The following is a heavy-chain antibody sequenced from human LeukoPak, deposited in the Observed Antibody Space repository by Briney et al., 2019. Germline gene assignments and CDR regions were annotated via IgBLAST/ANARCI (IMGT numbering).Heavy chain of an antibody. D-gene: IGHD6-13*01. J-gene: IGHJ4*02. CDR2: INAGNGNT. CDR1: GYTFTGYT. CDR3: ARVGAAAGPYYFDY. V-gene: IGHV1-3*01. Sequence: ASVKVSCKASGYTFTGYTIHWVRQAPGQRLEWMGWINAGNGNTKYSQKFQGRVTITTDTSASTAYMELSSLRSEDTAVYYCARVGAAAGPYYFDYWGQGTLVTVSS.